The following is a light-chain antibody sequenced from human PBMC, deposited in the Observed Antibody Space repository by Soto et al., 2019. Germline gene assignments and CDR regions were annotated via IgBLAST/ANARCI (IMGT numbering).Light chain of an antibody. Sequence: EIVMTQSPATLSVSPGERATLSFRASQSVSSNLARYQQKPGQAARLLIYGASTRATGIPARFSGSGSGTEFTLTISSLQSEDFAVNYCQQYNNWPPWTFGQGTKVDIK. J-gene: IGKJ1*01. V-gene: IGKV3-15*01. CDR1: QSVSSN. CDR3: QQYNNWPPWT. CDR2: GAS.